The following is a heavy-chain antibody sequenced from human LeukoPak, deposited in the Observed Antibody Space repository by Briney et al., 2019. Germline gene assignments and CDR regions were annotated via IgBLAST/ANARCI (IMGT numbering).Heavy chain of an antibody. Sequence: SETLSLTCTVSGGSISSGGYYWSCIRQHPGKGLEWIGYIYYSGSTYYNPSLKSRVTISVDTSKNQFSLKLSSVTAADTAVYYCARGDMYYYDSSGYQPDAFDIWGQGTMVTVSS. CDR3: ARGDMYYYDSSGYQPDAFDI. J-gene: IGHJ3*02. V-gene: IGHV4-31*03. D-gene: IGHD3-22*01. CDR2: IYYSGST. CDR1: GGSISSGGYY.